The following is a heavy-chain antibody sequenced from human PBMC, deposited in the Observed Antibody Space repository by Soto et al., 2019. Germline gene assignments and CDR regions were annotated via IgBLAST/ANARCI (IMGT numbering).Heavy chain of an antibody. CDR3: ARERRLAGTFIRAFDY. CDR2: IYSGGST. D-gene: IGHD1-7*01. J-gene: IGHJ4*02. CDR1: GFTVSSNY. Sequence: EVQLVETGGGLIQPGGSLRLYCAASGFTVSSNYMSWVRQAPGKGLEWVSVIYSGGSTYYADSVKGRFTISRDNSKNTLYLQMNSLRAEDTAVYYCARERRLAGTFIRAFDYWGQGTLVTVSS. V-gene: IGHV3-53*02.